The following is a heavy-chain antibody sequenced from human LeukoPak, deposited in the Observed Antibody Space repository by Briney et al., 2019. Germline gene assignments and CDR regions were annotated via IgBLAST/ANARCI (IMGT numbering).Heavy chain of an antibody. V-gene: IGHV3-48*03. D-gene: IGHD2-15*01. CDR3: TKETPQMDV. CDR2: ISSTGNTV. J-gene: IGHJ6*04. CDR1: GFTFSSYE. Sequence: GGSLRLSCAASGFTFSSYEMNWVRRAPGQGLEWVAYISSTGNTVHYAGSVKGRFTISRDNAKNSLYLQMNRLRAEDTAVYYCTKETPQMDVWGKGTTVIVSS.